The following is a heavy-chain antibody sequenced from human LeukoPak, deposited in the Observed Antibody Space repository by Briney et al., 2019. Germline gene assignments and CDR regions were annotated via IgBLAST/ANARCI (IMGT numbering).Heavy chain of an antibody. CDR2: FDPEDGET. CDR1: GYTLTELS. CDR3: ATGTYYYDSSGYYVLDY. V-gene: IGHV1-24*01. D-gene: IGHD3-22*01. Sequence: ASVTVSCKVSGYTLTELSMHWVRQAPGKGLEWMGGFDPEDGETIYAQKFEGRVTMTEDTSTDTAYMELSSLRSEDTAVYYCATGTYYYDSSGYYVLDYWGQGTLVTVSS. J-gene: IGHJ4*02.